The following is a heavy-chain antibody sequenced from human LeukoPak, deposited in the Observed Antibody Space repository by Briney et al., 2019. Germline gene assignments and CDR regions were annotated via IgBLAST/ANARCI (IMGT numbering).Heavy chain of an antibody. V-gene: IGHV3-48*03. Sequence: PGGSLRLSCAASGFTFSNYEMNWVRQAPGKGLEWVSYISSGGSTIHYADSVKGRFTISRDNARKSLYLQMNSLRAEDTGIYYCARGYSSSWYVGYWGQGTLVTVSS. CDR1: GFTFSNYE. CDR2: ISSGGSTI. CDR3: ARGYSSSWYVGY. J-gene: IGHJ4*02. D-gene: IGHD6-13*01.